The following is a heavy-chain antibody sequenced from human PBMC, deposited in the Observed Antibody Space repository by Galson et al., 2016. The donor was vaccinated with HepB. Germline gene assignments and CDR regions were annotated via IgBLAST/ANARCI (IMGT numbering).Heavy chain of an antibody. J-gene: IGHJ5*02. CDR2: IYYTGTT. Sequence: ETLSLTCTVSGGSISGSNYYWGWIRQTPGKGLEWIGTIYYTGTTFYNPSLKSRVTISVDTSKNQFSLNLSSVTAADTAVFYCARQGSTVTPFPPPHYFHPWGQGTLVTVSS. CDR1: GGSISGSNYY. V-gene: IGHV4-39*01. CDR3: ARQGSTVTPFPPPHYFHP. D-gene: IGHD4-17*01.